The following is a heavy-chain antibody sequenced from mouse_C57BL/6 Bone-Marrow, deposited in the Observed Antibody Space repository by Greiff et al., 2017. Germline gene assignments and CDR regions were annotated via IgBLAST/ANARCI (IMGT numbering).Heavy chain of an antibody. Sequence: VQLQESGAELARPGASVKLSCKASGYTFTSYGISWVKQRTGQGLEWIGEIYPRSGNTYYNEKFKGKATLTADKSSSTAYMELRSLTSEDSAVYFCARSPARAMDYWGQGTSVTVSS. V-gene: IGHV1-81*01. CDR2: IYPRSGNT. J-gene: IGHJ4*01. CDR3: ARSPARAMDY. CDR1: GYTFTSYG.